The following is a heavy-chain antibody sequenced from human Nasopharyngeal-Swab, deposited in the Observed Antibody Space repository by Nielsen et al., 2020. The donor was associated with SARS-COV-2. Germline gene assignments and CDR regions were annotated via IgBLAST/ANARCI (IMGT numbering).Heavy chain of an antibody. D-gene: IGHD3-3*01. CDR2: IYYSGST. V-gene: IGHV4-59*13. Sequence: PGKGLEWIGYIYYSGSTNYNPSLKSRVTISVDTSKNQFSLKLSPVTAADTAVYYCARVGGLWSAGFYYYYMDVWGKGTTVTVSS. CDR3: ARVGGLWSAGFYYYYMDV. J-gene: IGHJ6*03.